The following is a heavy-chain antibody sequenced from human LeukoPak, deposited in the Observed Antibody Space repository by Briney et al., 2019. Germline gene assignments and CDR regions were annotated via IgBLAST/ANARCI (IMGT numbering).Heavy chain of an antibody. CDR2: IIPIFGTA. Sequence: SVKVSCKGSGGTFSSYAISWVRQAPGQGLEWMGGIIPIFGTANYAQKFQGRVTITADESTSTAYMELSSLRSEDTAVYYCAVAYYDYVWGSYRLDYWGQGTLVTVSS. V-gene: IGHV1-69*13. J-gene: IGHJ4*02. CDR3: AVAYYDYVWGSYRLDY. CDR1: GGTFSSYA. D-gene: IGHD3-16*02.